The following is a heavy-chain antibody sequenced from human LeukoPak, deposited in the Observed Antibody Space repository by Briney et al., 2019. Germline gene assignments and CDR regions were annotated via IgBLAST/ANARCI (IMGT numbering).Heavy chain of an antibody. Sequence: GGSLRLSCAASGFTFSSYSMNWVRQAPGKGLEWVSSISSSSSYIYYADSVKGRFTISRDNTKNSLYLQMNNLRAEDTALYYCARSRGVYYHYMDVWGKGTTVTFSS. D-gene: IGHD6-13*01. CDR1: GFTFSSYS. J-gene: IGHJ6*03. CDR3: ARSRGVYYHYMDV. V-gene: IGHV3-21*06. CDR2: ISSSSSYI.